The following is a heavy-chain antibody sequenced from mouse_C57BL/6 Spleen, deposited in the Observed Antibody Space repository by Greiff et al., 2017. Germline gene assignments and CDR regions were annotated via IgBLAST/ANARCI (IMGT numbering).Heavy chain of an antibody. CDR3: ARAYDYFYAMDY. CDR1: GYSITSGYD. CDR2: ISYSGST. Sequence: DVQLQESGPGMVKPSQSLSLTCTVTGYSITSGYDWHWIRHFPGNKLEWMGYISYSGSTNYNPSLKSRISITHDTSKNHFFLKLNSVTTEDTATYYCARAYDYFYAMDYWGQGTSVTVSS. V-gene: IGHV3-1*01. D-gene: IGHD2-4*01. J-gene: IGHJ4*01.